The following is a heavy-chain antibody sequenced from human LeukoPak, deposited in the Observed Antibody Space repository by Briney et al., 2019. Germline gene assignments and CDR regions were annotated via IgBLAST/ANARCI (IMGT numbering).Heavy chain of an antibody. CDR1: ERSFRGYC. CDR3: ARGPGILTGYSPLDY. CDR2: INDSGGT. D-gene: IGHD3-9*01. Sequence: SETLSLTCVGYERSFRGYCWSCIRHPPRKGLEWIGEINDSGGTNYNSSLKSRVSISVDTSNSQFSLKLSSVTAADTAVYYCARGPGILTGYSPLDYWGQGNLVTVSS. V-gene: IGHV4-34*01. J-gene: IGHJ4*02.